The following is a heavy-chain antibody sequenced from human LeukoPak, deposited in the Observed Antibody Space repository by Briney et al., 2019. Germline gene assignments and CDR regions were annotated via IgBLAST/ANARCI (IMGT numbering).Heavy chain of an antibody. CDR3: ARDRTGYYNYFDY. J-gene: IGHJ4*02. D-gene: IGHD3-22*01. CDR2: INHSGST. CDR1: GGSFSGYY. Sequence: SETLSLTCAVYGGSFSGYYWSWIRQPPGKGLEWIGEINHSGSTNYNPSLKSRVTISVDTSKNQFSLKLSSVTAADTAVYCCARDRTGYYNYFDYWGQGTLVTVSS. V-gene: IGHV4-34*01.